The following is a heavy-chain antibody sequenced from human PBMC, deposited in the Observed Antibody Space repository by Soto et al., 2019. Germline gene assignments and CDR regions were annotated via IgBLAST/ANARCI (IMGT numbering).Heavy chain of an antibody. V-gene: IGHV1-69*06. CDR1: GGTLSIYG. J-gene: IGHJ3*02. Sequence: QVQLVQSGAEVKKPGSSVKVSCKASGGTLSIYGSSWVRQAPGQGLEWMGGTIPIFGTPNYAQKFQGRVTITADKSTSTAYMELSSLRSEDTAVCYCASPYTSSFAFDIWGQGTVVTVSS. CDR2: TIPIFGTP. D-gene: IGHD6-6*01. CDR3: ASPYTSSFAFDI.